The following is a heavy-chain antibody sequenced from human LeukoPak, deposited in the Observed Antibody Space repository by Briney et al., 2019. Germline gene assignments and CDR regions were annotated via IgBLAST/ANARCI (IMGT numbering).Heavy chain of an antibody. CDR3: AIGHSSGWYQFDY. V-gene: IGHV1-2*02. D-gene: IGHD6-19*01. J-gene: IGHJ4*02. CDR1: GYTFTGYY. CDR2: INPNSGGT. Sequence: ASVKVSCKASGYTFTGYYMHWVRQAPGQGLEWMGWINPNSGGTNYAQKFQGRVTMTRDTSISTAYMELSRLRSDDTAVYYCAIGHSSGWYQFDYWGQGTLVTVSS.